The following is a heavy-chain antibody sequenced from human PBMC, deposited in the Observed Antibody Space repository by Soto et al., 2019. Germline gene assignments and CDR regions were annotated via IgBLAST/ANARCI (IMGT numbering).Heavy chain of an antibody. CDR1: EFTFRSYW. CDR3: ARSLPGTYGAFDL. Sequence: LRLSCAASEFTFRSYWMHWVRQSPGKGLVWVSRISGDGSSTNYADSVKGRFTISRDNAKNTVYLQIDSLRAEDTAVYYCARSLPGTYGAFDLWGQGTVVTVSS. V-gene: IGHV3-74*01. D-gene: IGHD1-7*01. CDR2: ISGDGSST. J-gene: IGHJ3*01.